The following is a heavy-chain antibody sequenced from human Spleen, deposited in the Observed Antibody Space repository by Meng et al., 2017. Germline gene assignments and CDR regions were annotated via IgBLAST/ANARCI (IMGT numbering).Heavy chain of an antibody. Sequence: GESLKISCTASGFTFGDYAMSWFRQAPGKGLEWVGFIRSKAYGGTTEYAASVKGRFTISRDDSKSIAYLQMNSLKTEDTAVYYCTDYRSGGGAFDIWGQGKRVT. J-gene: IGHJ3*02. D-gene: IGHD6-19*01. CDR1: GFTFGDYA. CDR2: IRSKAYGGTT. V-gene: IGHV3-49*03. CDR3: TDYRSGGGAFDI.